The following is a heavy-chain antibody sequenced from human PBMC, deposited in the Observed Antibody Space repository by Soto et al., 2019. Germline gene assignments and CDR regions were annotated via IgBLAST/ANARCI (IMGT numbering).Heavy chain of an antibody. Sequence: SETLSLTCTVSGGSISSSSYYWGWIRQPPGKGLEWIGSIYYSGSTYYNPSLKGRFTISRDNSKNTLYLQMNSLRAEDTAVYYCAKDEGFTVYWGQGTLVTVSS. J-gene: IGHJ4*02. CDR3: AKDEGFTVY. D-gene: IGHD2-15*01. CDR2: IYYSGST. V-gene: IGHV4-39*02. CDR1: GGSISSSSYY.